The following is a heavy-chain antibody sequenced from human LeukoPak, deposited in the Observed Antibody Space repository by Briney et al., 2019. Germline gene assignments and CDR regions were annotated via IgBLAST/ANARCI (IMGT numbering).Heavy chain of an antibody. CDR2: IYYSGST. V-gene: IGHV4-59*01. J-gene: IGHJ4*02. CDR3: ARQGFGESDFDY. Sequence: SETLSLTCTVTGGSISSYYWSWIRQPPGKGLEWIGYIYYSGSTNYNPSLKSRVAISVDTSKNQFSLKLSSVTAADTAVYYCARQGFGESDFDYWGQGTLVLVSS. CDR1: GGSISSYY. D-gene: IGHD3-10*01.